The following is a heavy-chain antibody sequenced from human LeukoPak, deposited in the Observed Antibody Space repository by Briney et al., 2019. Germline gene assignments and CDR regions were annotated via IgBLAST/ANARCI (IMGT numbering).Heavy chain of an antibody. CDR2: IYYSEST. CDR1: GGSISSYY. V-gene: IGHV4-59*01. J-gene: IGHJ4*02. D-gene: IGHD3-16*02. CDR3: ARRSYRYYFDY. Sequence: PSETLSLTCTVSGGSISSYYWSWIRQPPGKGLEWIGYIYYSESTNYNPSLKSRVTISVDTSKDQFSLKLSSVTAADTAVYYCARRSYRYYFDYWGQGTLVTVSS.